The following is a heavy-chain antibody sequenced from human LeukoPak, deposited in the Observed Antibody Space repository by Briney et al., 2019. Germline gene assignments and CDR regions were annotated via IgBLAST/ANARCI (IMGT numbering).Heavy chain of an antibody. CDR3: ARGGLIQRHAFDI. CDR1: GFTFDDYG. V-gene: IGHV3-20*04. J-gene: IGHJ3*02. D-gene: IGHD1-1*01. Sequence: PGGSLRLSCAASGFTFDDYGMSWVRQAPGKGLEWVSGINWSGGNIGYADSVKGRFTISRDNAKNSLYLQMNSLRGEDTALYYCARGGLIQRHAFDIWGQGTMVTVSS. CDR2: INWSGGNI.